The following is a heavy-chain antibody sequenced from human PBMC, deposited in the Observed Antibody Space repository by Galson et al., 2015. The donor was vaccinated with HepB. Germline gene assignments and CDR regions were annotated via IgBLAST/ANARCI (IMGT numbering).Heavy chain of an antibody. J-gene: IGHJ4*02. CDR1: GVSISSYY. Sequence: LTCTFSGVSISSYYWSWIRQPAGKGLEWIGRIYTSGSTNYNPSLKSRVTMSVDTSKNQFSLKLSSVTAADTAVYYCARVTKEGLPDYWGQGTLVTVSS. CDR3: ARVTKEGLPDY. V-gene: IGHV4-4*07. CDR2: IYTSGST. D-gene: IGHD4-11*01.